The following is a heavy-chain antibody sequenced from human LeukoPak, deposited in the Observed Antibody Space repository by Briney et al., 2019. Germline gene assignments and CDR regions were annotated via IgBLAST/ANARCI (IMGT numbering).Heavy chain of an antibody. CDR2: ICTSGST. CDR3: AKGGGPYNWFDP. V-gene: IGHV4-4*07. CDR1: GGSISSYY. J-gene: IGHJ5*02. Sequence: SETLSLTCTVSGGSISSYYWSWIRQPAGKGLEWIWRICTSGSTNYNPSLKSRLSMSVDTSKNQFSLRLSSVTAADTAVYYCAKGGGPYNWFDPWGQGTLVTVSS.